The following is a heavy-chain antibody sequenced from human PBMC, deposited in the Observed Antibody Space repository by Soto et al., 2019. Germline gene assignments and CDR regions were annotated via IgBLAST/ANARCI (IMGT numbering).Heavy chain of an antibody. CDR2: IYYSGST. J-gene: IGHJ4*02. V-gene: IGHV4-39*01. Sequence: PSETLYLTCTVSDGSIGSSSYYWGGIRQAPGKGLEWIGSIYYSGSTYYNPSLKSRVTISVDTSKNQFSLKLSSVTAADTAVYYCASRVGSTFDYWGQGTLVTVSS. CDR3: ASRVGSTFDY. CDR1: DGSIGSSSYY. D-gene: IGHD2-2*01.